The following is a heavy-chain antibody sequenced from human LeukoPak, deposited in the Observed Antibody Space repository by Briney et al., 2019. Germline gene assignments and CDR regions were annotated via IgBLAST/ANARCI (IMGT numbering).Heavy chain of an antibody. CDR3: ARRSVRTTTYYYDSSGYYYDY. D-gene: IGHD3-22*01. J-gene: IGHJ4*02. V-gene: IGHV5-51*01. CDR1: GYSFTSYW. Sequence: GESLKISCKGSGYSFTSYWIGWVRQMPGKGLEWMGIIYSGDSDTRYSPSFQGQVTISADKSISTAYLQWSSLKASDTAMYYCARRSVRTTTYYYDSSGYYYDYWGQGTLVTVSS. CDR2: IYSGDSDT.